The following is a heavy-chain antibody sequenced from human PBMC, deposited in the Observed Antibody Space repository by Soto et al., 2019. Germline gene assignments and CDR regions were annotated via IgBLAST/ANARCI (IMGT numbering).Heavy chain of an antibody. Sequence: QMQLVQSGAEVKERGSSVKISCKTSGGTFNTYALTWVRQAPGQGLEWIEGIIPIFGKKNVAQRFQCRVTINADESLTTAYMEMTSLRSDDSAVYYCAKEAGDHWGQGTLVTVSS. CDR1: GGTFNTYA. J-gene: IGHJ4*02. D-gene: IGHD3-10*01. CDR3: AKEAGDH. V-gene: IGHV1-69*01. CDR2: IIPIFGKK.